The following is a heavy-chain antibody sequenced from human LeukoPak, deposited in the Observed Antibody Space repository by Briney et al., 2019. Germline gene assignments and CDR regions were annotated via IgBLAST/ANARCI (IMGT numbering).Heavy chain of an antibody. J-gene: IGHJ3*02. D-gene: IGHD6-19*01. CDR2: INHSGST. Sequence: SETLSLTCTVSGGSISSSSYYWGWIRQPPGKGLEWIGEINHSGSTNYNPSLKSRVTISVDTSKNQFSLKLSSVTAADTAVYYCAGGSGWYGGAFDIWGQGTMVTVSS. V-gene: IGHV4-39*07. CDR3: AGGSGWYGGAFDI. CDR1: GGSISSSSYY.